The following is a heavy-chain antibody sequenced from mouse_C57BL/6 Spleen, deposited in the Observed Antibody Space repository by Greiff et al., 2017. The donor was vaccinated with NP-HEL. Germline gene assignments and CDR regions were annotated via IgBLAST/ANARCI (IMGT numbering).Heavy chain of an antibody. CDR3: TRDRRETWFAY. J-gene: IGHJ3*01. Sequence: EVKVVESGEGLVKPGGSLKLSCAASGFTFSSYAMSWVRQTPEKRLEWVAYISSGGDYIYYADTVKGRFTISRDNASNTLYLQMSSLKSEDTAMYYCTRDRRETWFAYWGQGTLVTVSA. V-gene: IGHV5-9-1*02. CDR1: GFTFSSYA. CDR2: ISSGGDYI.